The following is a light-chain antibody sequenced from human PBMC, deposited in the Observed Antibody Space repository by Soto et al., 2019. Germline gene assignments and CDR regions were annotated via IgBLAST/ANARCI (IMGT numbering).Light chain of an antibody. V-gene: IGKV1-39*01. Sequence: DIQMTQSPSTLSASVGDRVTITCRASQSITTYVNWYQQKLGKAPTLLIYAASSLQSGVPSRFSGSGSGTDFTLTISSLQSLYFATYYCHQCYFSPRTSGQ. CDR1: QSITTY. CDR2: AAS. CDR3: HQCYFSPRT. J-gene: IGKJ1*01.